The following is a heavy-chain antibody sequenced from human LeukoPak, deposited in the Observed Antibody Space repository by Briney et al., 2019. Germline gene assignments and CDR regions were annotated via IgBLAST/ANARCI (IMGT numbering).Heavy chain of an antibody. CDR2: ISGSGGRT. V-gene: IGHV3-23*01. CDR3: AKGYYYDSSDYYPNYNMDV. CDR1: GFTFSSYG. J-gene: IGHJ6*03. D-gene: IGHD3-22*01. Sequence: GGTLRLSCAASGFTFSSYGMSWVRQAPGKGLEWVSAISGSGGRTYYADSVKGRFTISRDNSKNTLDLQMNSLRAEDTAVYYCAKGYYYDSSDYYPNYNMDVWGKGTTVTVSS.